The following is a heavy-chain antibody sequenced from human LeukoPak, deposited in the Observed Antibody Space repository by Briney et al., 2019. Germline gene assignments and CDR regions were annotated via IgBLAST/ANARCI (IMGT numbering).Heavy chain of an antibody. Sequence: GGTLRPSCAASGFTFSSYGMSWVRQAPGKGLEWVSAISGSGGSTYYADSVKGRFTISRDNSKNTLYLQMNSLRAEDTAVYYCAKGRVGAWSVFDYWGQGTLVTVSS. CDR3: AKGRVGAWSVFDY. D-gene: IGHD1-26*01. V-gene: IGHV3-23*01. CDR2: ISGSGGST. J-gene: IGHJ4*02. CDR1: GFTFSSYG.